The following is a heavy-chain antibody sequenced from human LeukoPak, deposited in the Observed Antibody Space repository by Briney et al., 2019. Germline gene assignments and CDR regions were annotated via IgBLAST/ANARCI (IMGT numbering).Heavy chain of an antibody. V-gene: IGHV3-66*01. D-gene: IGHD3-10*01. CDR2: IYSGGST. Sequence: QSGGSLRLSCAASGFTVSSNYMSWVRQAPGKGLEWVSVIYSGGSTYYADSVKGRFTISRDNSKNTLYLQMNSLRAEDPAVYYCARESGVWFAGFDPWGQGTLVTVSS. CDR1: GFTVSSNY. J-gene: IGHJ5*02. CDR3: ARESGVWFAGFDP.